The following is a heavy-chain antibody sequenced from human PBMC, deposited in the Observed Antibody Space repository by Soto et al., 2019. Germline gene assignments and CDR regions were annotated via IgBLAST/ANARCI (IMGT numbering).Heavy chain of an antibody. V-gene: IGHV3-11*06. CDR1: GFTFSDYY. CDR3: ARDDEGGSYCDLGY. Sequence: GGSLRLSCATSGFTFSDYYMTWIRQAPGKGLEWMSIISSDRTNKNYADSVKGRFTISRDNSKNTLYLQMNSLRTEDTAIYYCARDDEGGSYCDLGYWGQGTLVTVSS. D-gene: IGHD3-10*01. CDR2: ISSDRTNK. J-gene: IGHJ4*02.